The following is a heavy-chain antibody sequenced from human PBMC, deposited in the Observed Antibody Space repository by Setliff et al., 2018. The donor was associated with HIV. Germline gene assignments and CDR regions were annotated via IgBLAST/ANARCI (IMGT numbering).Heavy chain of an antibody. CDR2: IHHSGST. CDR3: ARPSFGIGGGSIFDS. J-gene: IGHJ4*02. V-gene: IGHV4-39*01. Sequence: PSETLCLTCTVSGPSVSSSDYYWGRIRQPPGKGLEWIASIHHSGSTWYNPSLKSRVTISADMSKNQFFLKLLSMTAADTAVYYCARPSFGIGGGSIFDSWGQGTLVTVSS. D-gene: IGHD3-3*01. CDR1: GPSVSSSDYY.